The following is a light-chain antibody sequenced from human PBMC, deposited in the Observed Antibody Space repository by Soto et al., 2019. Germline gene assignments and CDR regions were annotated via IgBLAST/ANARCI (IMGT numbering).Light chain of an antibody. CDR2: GAS. J-gene: IGKJ1*01. CDR1: QSVSSSY. V-gene: IGKV3-20*01. CDR3: QQYGSPPHT. Sequence: EIVLTQSPGPLSLSPGERATLSCRASQSVSSSYLAWYQQKPGQAPRLLIYGASSRATGIPDRLSGSGSGTDVTLTISRLEPEDFAVYYCQQYGSPPHTFGQGTKVDIK.